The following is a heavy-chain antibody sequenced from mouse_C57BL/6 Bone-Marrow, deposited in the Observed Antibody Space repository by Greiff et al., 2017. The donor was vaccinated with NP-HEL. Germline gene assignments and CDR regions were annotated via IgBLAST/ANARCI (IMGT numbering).Heavy chain of an antibody. D-gene: IGHD1-1*01. CDR3: ARSGTTVVAPYWYFDV. J-gene: IGHJ1*03. Sequence: VQLQQSGAELVRPGTSVKVSCKASGYAFTNYLIEWVKQRPGQGLEWIGVINPGSGGTNDNEKFKGKATLTADKSSSTAYKQISSLTSEDSAVYFCARSGTTVVAPYWYFDVWGTGTTVTVSS. CDR1: GYAFTNYL. V-gene: IGHV1-54*01. CDR2: INPGSGGT.